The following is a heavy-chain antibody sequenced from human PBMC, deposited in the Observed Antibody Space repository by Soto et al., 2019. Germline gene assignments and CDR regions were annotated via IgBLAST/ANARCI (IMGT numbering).Heavy chain of an antibody. V-gene: IGHV3-23*01. J-gene: IGHJ4*02. D-gene: IGHD6-13*01. CDR3: AKGIAAAATGGYYFDY. Sequence: VGSLRLSCAASGFTFSSYAMSWVRQAPGKGLEWVSAISGSGGSTYYADSVKGRFTISRDNSKNTLYLQMNSLRAEDTAVYYCAKGIAAAATGGYYFDYWGQGTLVTVSS. CDR2: ISGSGGST. CDR1: GFTFSSYA.